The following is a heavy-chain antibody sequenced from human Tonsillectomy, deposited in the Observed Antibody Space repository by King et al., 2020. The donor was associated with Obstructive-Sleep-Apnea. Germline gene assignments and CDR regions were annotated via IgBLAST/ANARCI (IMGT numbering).Heavy chain of an antibody. CDR2: IKADGSEK. CDR1: GFTFSNYW. CDR3: TRGQGLAD. J-gene: IGHJ4*02. V-gene: IGHV3-7*03. Sequence: VQLVESGGDLVQPGGSLRLSCAGSGFTFSNYWMSWVRQAPGMGLEWVANIKADGSEKYYVDSVKGRFTISRDNAKNSMYLQMNNLRPEDTAVYYCTRGQGLADWGQGTLVTVPS.